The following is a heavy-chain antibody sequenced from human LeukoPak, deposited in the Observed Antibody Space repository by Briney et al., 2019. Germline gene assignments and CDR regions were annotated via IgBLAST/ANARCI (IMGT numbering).Heavy chain of an antibody. Sequence: GGSLRLSCAASGFTFSSYAMSWVRQAPGKGLEWVSAISGSGGSTYYADSVKGRFTISRDNAKNSLYLQMNSLRAEDTAVYYCARGRQRFLEWLLSSAFDIWGQGTMVTVSS. V-gene: IGHV3-23*01. CDR1: GFTFSSYA. CDR3: ARGRQRFLEWLLSSAFDI. CDR2: ISGSGGST. D-gene: IGHD3-3*01. J-gene: IGHJ3*02.